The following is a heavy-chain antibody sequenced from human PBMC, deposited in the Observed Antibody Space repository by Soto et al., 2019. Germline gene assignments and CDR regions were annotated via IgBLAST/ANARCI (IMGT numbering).Heavy chain of an antibody. Sequence: EVQLVESGGGLVQPGGSLRLSCAASGFTFSSYDMHWVRQATGKGLEWVSAIGTAGDTYYPGSVKGRFTISRENAKNSLDLQMNSLRAEDTAVYYCARDTYYGSGRHRGMDVWGQGTTVTVSS. CDR2: IGTAGDT. CDR3: ARDTYYGSGRHRGMDV. D-gene: IGHD3-10*01. J-gene: IGHJ6*02. CDR1: GFTFSSYD. V-gene: IGHV3-13*01.